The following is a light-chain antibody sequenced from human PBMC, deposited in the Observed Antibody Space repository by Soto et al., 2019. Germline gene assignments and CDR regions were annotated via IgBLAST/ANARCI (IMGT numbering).Light chain of an antibody. J-gene: IGLJ3*02. Sequence: QSVLTQPPSASGTPGQRVTISCSGSGSNIGSNPVQWYLQVPGTAPKLLIYRDNERPSGVPERFSGSKSGTSASLAITGLLSEDEGDYHCATWDDGLYGPVLGGGTKLTVL. CDR2: RDN. CDR1: GSNIGSNP. V-gene: IGLV1-44*01. CDR3: ATWDDGLYGPV.